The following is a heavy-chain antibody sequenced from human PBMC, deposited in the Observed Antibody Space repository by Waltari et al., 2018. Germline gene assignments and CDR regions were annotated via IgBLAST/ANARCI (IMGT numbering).Heavy chain of an antibody. CDR2: IYHSGIT. V-gene: IGHV4-38-2*01. D-gene: IGHD3-22*01. CDR3: ARQGTYYYDSSGYYYGY. J-gene: IGHJ4*02. CDR1: GYSISSGYY. Sequence: QVQLQESGPGRVKPSETLSLTCAVSGYSISSGYYWGWIRQPPGKGLEWMVSIYHSGITYDNPALKSRVTISVDTSKNQFSLTLSSVTAADTAVYYCARQGTYYYDSSGYYYGYWGQGTLVTVSS.